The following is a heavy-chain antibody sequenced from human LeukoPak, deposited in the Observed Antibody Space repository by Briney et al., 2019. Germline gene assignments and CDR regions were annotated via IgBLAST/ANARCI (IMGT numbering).Heavy chain of an antibody. CDR2: ISVSNGNT. V-gene: IGHV1-18*01. CDR3: ARTAAGSSYYFDY. Sequence: ASVKVSCKASAYTFTNYAISWVRQAPGQGLEWMGWISVSNGNTNYAQKLQGRVTMTRNTSISTAYMELSSLRSEDTAVYYCARTAAGSSYYFDYWGQGTLVTVSS. J-gene: IGHJ4*02. D-gene: IGHD6-13*01. CDR1: AYTFTNYA.